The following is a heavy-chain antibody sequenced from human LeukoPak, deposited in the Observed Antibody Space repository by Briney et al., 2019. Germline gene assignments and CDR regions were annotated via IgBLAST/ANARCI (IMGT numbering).Heavy chain of an antibody. CDR1: GGSISSSSYY. V-gene: IGHV4-39*01. D-gene: IGHD6-13*01. CDR3: ARHASIAALVDWFDP. J-gene: IGHJ5*02. CDR2: IYYSGST. Sequence: SETLSLTCTVSGGSISSSSYYWGWIRQPPGKGLEWIGSIYYSGSTYYNPSLKSRVTISVDTSKNQFSLKLSSVTAADTAVYYCARHASIAALVDWFDPWGQGTLVTVSS.